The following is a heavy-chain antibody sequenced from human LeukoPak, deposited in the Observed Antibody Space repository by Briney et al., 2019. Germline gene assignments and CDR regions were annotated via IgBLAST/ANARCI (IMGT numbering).Heavy chain of an antibody. V-gene: IGHV4-59*08. D-gene: IGHD2-2*03. CDR2: IYYSGST. CDR3: ARHGYCSSTSCYPFDY. J-gene: IGHJ4*02. CDR1: GGSISSYY. Sequence: SETLSLTCTVSGGSISSYYWTWIRQPPGKGLEWIGYIYYSGSTNYNPSLKSRVTISIDTSKNQFSLKLSSVTAADTAVYYCARHGYCSSTSCYPFDYWGQGTLVTVSS.